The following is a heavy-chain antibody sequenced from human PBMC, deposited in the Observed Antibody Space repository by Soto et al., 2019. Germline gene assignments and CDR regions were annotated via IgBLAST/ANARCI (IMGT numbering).Heavy chain of an antibody. Sequence: ASVKVSCKASGYTFTSYYIHWVRQAPGQGPEWMGIINPSSGSTNYAQRFQGRVTIIRDTSTSTVHMEMRSLRSADTALYYCARPPVVARFLWDYWGQGTLVTVSS. J-gene: IGHJ4*02. CDR3: ARPPVVARFLWDY. CDR2: INPSSGST. V-gene: IGHV1-46*03. CDR1: GYTFTSYY. D-gene: IGHD3-10*01.